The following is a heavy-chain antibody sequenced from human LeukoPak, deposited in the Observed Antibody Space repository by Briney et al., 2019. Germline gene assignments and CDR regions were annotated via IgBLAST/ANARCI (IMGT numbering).Heavy chain of an antibody. D-gene: IGHD3-10*01. Sequence: PGGSLRLSCAASGFTFSSYGMHWVRQAPGKGLEWVAVISYDGSNKYYADSVKGRFTISRDNAKNSLYLQMNSLRAEDTAVYYCARDAYGPPGNFDYWGQGTLVTVSS. V-gene: IGHV3-30*03. J-gene: IGHJ4*02. CDR1: GFTFSSYG. CDR3: ARDAYGPPGNFDY. CDR2: ISYDGSNK.